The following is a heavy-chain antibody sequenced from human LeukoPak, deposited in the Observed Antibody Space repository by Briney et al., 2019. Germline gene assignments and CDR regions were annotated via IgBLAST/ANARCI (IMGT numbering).Heavy chain of an antibody. J-gene: IGHJ3*02. V-gene: IGHV3-23*01. CDR1: GFTFSSYA. Sequence: GGSLRLSCAASGFTFSSYAMSWVRQAPGKGLEWVSAISGSGGSTYYADSVKGRFTISRDNSKNTLYPQMNSLRAEDTAVYYCAKGSAIVVVNDAFDIWGQGTMVTVSS. D-gene: IGHD3-22*01. CDR2: ISGSGGST. CDR3: AKGSAIVVVNDAFDI.